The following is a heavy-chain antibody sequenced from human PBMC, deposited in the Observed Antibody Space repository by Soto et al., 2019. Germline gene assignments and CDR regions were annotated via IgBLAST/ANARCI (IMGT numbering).Heavy chain of an antibody. J-gene: IGHJ6*03. CDR2: ISAYNGNT. CDR1: GYTFTSYG. CDR3: AREYSSSSVYYYYYMDV. Sequence: GASVKVSCKASGYTFTSYGISWVRQAPGQGLEWMGWISAYNGNTNYAQKLQGRVTMTTDTSTSTAYVELRSLGSDDTAVYYCAREYSSSSVYYYYYMDVWGKGTTVTVSS. D-gene: IGHD6-6*01. V-gene: IGHV1-18*01.